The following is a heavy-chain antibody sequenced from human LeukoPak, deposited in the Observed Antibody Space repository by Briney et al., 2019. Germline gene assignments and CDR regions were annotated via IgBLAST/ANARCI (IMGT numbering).Heavy chain of an antibody. CDR1: GGTFSSYA. CDR2: IIPIFGTA. CDR3: AREGAVVVPAAIVRDDNWFDP. D-gene: IGHD2-2*02. Sequence: GASVKVSCKASGGTFSSYAISWVRQAPGQGLEWMGGIIPIFGTANYAQKFQGRVTITADESTSTAYMELSSLRSEDTAVYYCAREGAVVVPAAIVRDDNWFDPWGQGTLVTGSS. J-gene: IGHJ5*02. V-gene: IGHV1-69*13.